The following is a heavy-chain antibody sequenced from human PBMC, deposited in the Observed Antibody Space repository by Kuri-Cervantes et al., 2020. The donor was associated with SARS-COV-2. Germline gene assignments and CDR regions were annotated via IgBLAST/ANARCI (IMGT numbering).Heavy chain of an antibody. CDR3: ARGAANYCYMDV. J-gene: IGHJ6*03. CDR1: GFIFSSYW. CDR2: IKQRGNEK. Sequence: GESLKISCAASGFIFSSYWMSWVRQVPGKGLEWVANIKQRGNEKYYVDSVKGRFTISRDNAQNSLYLEMNSLRGEDTAVYYCARGAANYCYMDVWGKGTTVTVSS. D-gene: IGHD3-16*01. V-gene: IGHV3-7*03.